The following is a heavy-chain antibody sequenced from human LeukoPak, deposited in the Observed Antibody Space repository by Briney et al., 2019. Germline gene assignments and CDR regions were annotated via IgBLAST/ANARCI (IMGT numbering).Heavy chain of an antibody. Sequence: SVKVSCKASGGTFSSYAISWVRQAPGQGLEWMGGIIPIFGTANYAQKFHGRVTITTDESTSTAYMELSSLRSEDTAVYYCARDRVSSGWVDAFDIWGQGTMVTVSS. CDR1: GGTFSSYA. CDR3: ARDRVSSGWVDAFDI. J-gene: IGHJ3*02. D-gene: IGHD6-19*01. CDR2: IIPIFGTA. V-gene: IGHV1-69*05.